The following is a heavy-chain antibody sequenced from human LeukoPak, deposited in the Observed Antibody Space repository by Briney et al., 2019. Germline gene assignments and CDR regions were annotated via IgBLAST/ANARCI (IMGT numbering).Heavy chain of an antibody. J-gene: IGHJ4*02. Sequence: GASVKVSCKASGYTFTSYGISWVRQAPGQGLEWMGWISAYNGNTNYAQKLQGRVTMTTDTSTSTAYMELRSLRSDDTAVYYCARYYDFPGGFQDARGDYWGQGTLVTVSS. CDR3: ARYYDFPGGFQDARGDY. D-gene: IGHD3-3*01. V-gene: IGHV1-18*01. CDR1: GYTFTSYG. CDR2: ISAYNGNT.